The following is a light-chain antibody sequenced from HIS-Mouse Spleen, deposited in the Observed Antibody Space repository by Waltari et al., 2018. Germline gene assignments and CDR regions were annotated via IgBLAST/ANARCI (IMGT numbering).Light chain of an antibody. Sequence: SYELTQPPSVSVSPGQTARITCSGDALPKQYAYWYQQKPGQAPVLVLNKDSVRPSGIHGRCSGSSSGTTVTLTISGVQAEDEADYYCQSADSSGTYVVFGGGTKLTVL. J-gene: IGLJ2*01. CDR3: QSADSSGTYVV. V-gene: IGLV3-25*03. CDR2: KDS. CDR1: ALPKQY.